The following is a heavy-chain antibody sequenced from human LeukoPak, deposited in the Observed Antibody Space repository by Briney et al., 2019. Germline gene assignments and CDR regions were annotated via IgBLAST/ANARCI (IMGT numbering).Heavy chain of an antibody. CDR3: ARDHGFLEWLLLPPTE. V-gene: IGHV4-30-4*01. CDR1: GGSISSGDYY. D-gene: IGHD3-3*01. CDR2: IYYSGST. Sequence: SQTLSLTCTVSGGSISSGDYYWSWIRQPPGKGLEWIGYIYYSGSTYYNPSLKSRVTISVDTSKNQFPLKLSSVTAADTAVYYCARDHGFLEWLLLPPTEWGQGTLVTVSS. J-gene: IGHJ4*02.